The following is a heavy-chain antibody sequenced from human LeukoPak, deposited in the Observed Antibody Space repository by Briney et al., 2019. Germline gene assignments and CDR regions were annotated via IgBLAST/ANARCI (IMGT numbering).Heavy chain of an antibody. J-gene: IGHJ4*02. CDR2: FYPGDSDS. D-gene: IGHD4-17*01. CDR3: ARRGAYGDYFDY. Sequence: GESLKISCKGFGYRFTTYWIGWVRQMRGKGLEWMGIFYPGDSDSRYSPSFQGQVTISADRSISTAYLQWSSLKASDTAMYYCARRGAYGDYFDYWGQGTLVTVSA. CDR1: GYRFTTYW. V-gene: IGHV5-51*01.